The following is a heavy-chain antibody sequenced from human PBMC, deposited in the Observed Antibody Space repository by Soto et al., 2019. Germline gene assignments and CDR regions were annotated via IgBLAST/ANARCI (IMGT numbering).Heavy chain of an antibody. J-gene: IGHJ5*02. CDR2: INPNSGGT. V-gene: IGHV1-2*02. CDR1: GYTFTGYY. Sequence: ASVKVSCKASGYTFTGYYMHWVRKAPGQGLEWMGWINPNSGGTNYAQKFQGRVTMTRDTSISTAYMELSRLRSDDTAVYYCAREVPDYYDSSGYYYSRDWFDPWGQGTLVTVYS. CDR3: AREVPDYYDSSGYYYSRDWFDP. D-gene: IGHD3-22*01.